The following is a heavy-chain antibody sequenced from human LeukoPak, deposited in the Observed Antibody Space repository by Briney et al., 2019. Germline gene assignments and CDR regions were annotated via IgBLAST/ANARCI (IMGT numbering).Heavy chain of an antibody. J-gene: IGHJ5*02. V-gene: IGHV1-8*01. CDR2: MNPNSGNT. Sequence: ASVKVSCKASGYTFTSYDINWVRQATGQGLEWMGWMNPNSGNTGYAQKFQGRVTMTRNTSISTAYMELSSLRSEDTAVYYCARVYCGGDCYYNWFDPWGQGTLATVSS. D-gene: IGHD2-21*02. CDR1: GYTFTSYD. CDR3: ARVYCGGDCYYNWFDP.